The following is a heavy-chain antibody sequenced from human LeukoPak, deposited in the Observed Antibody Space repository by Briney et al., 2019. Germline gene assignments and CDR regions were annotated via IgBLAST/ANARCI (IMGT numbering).Heavy chain of an antibody. D-gene: IGHD6-13*01. Sequence: ASVKVSCKASGYTFTSYDINWVRQATGQGLEWMGWRNPNSGNTGYAQKFQGRVTITRNTSIGTAYMELSSLRSEDTAVYYCARDKAAAGHLFDYWGQGTLVTVSS. CDR2: RNPNSGNT. J-gene: IGHJ4*02. V-gene: IGHV1-8*03. CDR1: GYTFTSYD. CDR3: ARDKAAAGHLFDY.